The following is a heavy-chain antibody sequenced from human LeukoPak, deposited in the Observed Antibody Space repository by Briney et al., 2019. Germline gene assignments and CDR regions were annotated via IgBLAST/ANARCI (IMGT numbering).Heavy chain of an antibody. Sequence: PGRSLRLSCAASGFTFDDYAMHWVRQTPGKGLEWVSGISWNSGSIGYADSVKGRFTISRDNAKNSLYLQMNSLRAEDTALYYCAKDRVFTIFGVVNCYYYGMDVWGQGTTVTVSS. V-gene: IGHV3-9*01. D-gene: IGHD3-3*01. CDR3: AKDRVFTIFGVVNCYYYGMDV. J-gene: IGHJ6*02. CDR2: ISWNSGSI. CDR1: GFTFDDYA.